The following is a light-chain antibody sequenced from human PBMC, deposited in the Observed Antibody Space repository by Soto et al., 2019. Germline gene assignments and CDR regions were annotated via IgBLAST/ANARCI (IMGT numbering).Light chain of an antibody. CDR2: GAS. CDR1: QSVSSSY. V-gene: IGKV3-20*01. CDR3: QQPWGT. Sequence: IVLTQSPGTLSLSPGERATLSCRASQSVSSSYLAWYQQKPGQAPRLLIYGASSRATGIPDRFSGSGSGTDFTLTISRLEPEDFAVYYCQQPWGTFGQGTKVDI. J-gene: IGKJ1*01.